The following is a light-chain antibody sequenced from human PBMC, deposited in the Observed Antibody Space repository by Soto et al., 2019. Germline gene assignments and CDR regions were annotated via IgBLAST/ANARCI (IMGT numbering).Light chain of an antibody. CDR3: QQSVSYPMYS. CDR2: AAS. Sequence: DIQMTQSPSSLSAFVGDRVSITCRASQSINNYLNWYQQKPGKAPKLLIHAASSLQSGVPLRFSGRGSRTEFTLTISNLQPEDFATYFCQQSVSYPMYSFGRGTKLEIK. J-gene: IGKJ2*01. CDR1: QSINNY. V-gene: IGKV1-39*01.